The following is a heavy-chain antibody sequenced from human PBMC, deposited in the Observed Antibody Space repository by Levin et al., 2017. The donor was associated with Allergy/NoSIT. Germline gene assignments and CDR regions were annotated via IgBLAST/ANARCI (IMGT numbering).Heavy chain of an antibody. V-gene: IGHV3-23*01. CDR2: ISGSGGTT. J-gene: IGHJ4*02. D-gene: IGHD6-19*01. Sequence: PGGSLRLSCSASGFTFSSYTMSWVRQAPGKGLEWVSYISGSGGTTDHADSVKGRFTISRDNAKNTLYMQMNSLRAEDTAVYYCAKHAFSSGWFLDYWGQGTLVTVSS. CDR1: GFTFSSYT. CDR3: AKHAFSSGWFLDY.